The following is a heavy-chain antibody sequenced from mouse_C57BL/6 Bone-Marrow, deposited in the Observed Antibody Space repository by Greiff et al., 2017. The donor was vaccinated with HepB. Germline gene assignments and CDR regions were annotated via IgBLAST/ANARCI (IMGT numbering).Heavy chain of an antibody. CDR1: GFTFSSYG. D-gene: IGHD1-1*01. V-gene: IGHV5-6*01. J-gene: IGHJ4*01. Sequence: EVQVVESGGDLVKPGGSLKLSCAASGFTFSSYGMSWVRQTPDKRLEWVATISSGGSYTYYPDSVKGRFTISRDNAKNTLYLQMSSLKSEDSAMYYCARQCRYYYGSSDVKYYYAMDYWGQGTSVTVSS. CDR3: ARQCRYYYGSSDVKYYYAMDY. CDR2: ISSGGSYT.